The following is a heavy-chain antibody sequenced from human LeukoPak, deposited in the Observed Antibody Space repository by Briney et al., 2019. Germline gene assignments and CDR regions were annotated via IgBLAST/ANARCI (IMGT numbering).Heavy chain of an antibody. V-gene: IGHV4-38-2*02. D-gene: IGHD4-17*01. CDR1: GYSISSGYY. Sequence: SETLSLTCTVSGYSISSGYYWGWIRQPPGKGLEWIGSIYHSGSTYYNPSLKSRVTISVDTSKNQFSPKLSSVTAADTAVYYCARVSVTVTKGDYWGQGTLVTVSS. J-gene: IGHJ4*02. CDR2: IYHSGST. CDR3: ARVSVTVTKGDY.